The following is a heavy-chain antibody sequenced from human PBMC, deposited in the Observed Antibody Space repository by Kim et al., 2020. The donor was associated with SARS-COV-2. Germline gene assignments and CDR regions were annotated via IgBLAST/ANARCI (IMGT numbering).Heavy chain of an antibody. CDR1: GFTFSSYG. CDR3: ARDPTRRFDY. D-gene: IGHD1-1*01. CDR2: IKDDGSNT. V-gene: IGHV3-7*03. Sequence: GGSLRLSCAVSGFTFSSYGMTWVRQAPGKGLECVANIKDDGSNTYYADSVKGRFTISRDNSKNTLHLQMNSLRAEDTAVYYCARDPTRRFDYWGQGTLVT. J-gene: IGHJ4*02.